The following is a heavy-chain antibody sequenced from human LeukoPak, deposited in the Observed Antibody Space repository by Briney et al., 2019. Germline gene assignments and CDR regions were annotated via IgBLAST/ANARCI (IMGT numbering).Heavy chain of an antibody. CDR1: GFSFSSYW. V-gene: IGHV3-7*01. Sequence: PGGSLRLSCEASGFSFSSYWMTWVHQAPGKGLEWVANIKQDGSEKYYVDSVKGRFTISRDNAKISVYLQMNSLRAEDTAVYYCAREDYYGSGNYVAWGGAFDVWGQGTTVTVSS. D-gene: IGHD3-10*01. CDR3: AREDYYGSGNYVAWGGAFDV. CDR2: IKQDGSEK. J-gene: IGHJ3*01.